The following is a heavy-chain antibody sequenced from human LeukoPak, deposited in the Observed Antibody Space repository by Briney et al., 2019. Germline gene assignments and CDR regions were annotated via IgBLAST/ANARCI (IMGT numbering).Heavy chain of an antibody. D-gene: IGHD3-22*01. CDR3: ARDGKYYDSSGPPRYY. CDR1: GYTFTSYG. J-gene: IGHJ4*02. Sequence: ASVKVSCKASGYTFTSYGISWVRQAPGQGLEWMGWISAYNGNTNYAQKLQGRVTMTTDTSTSTAYMEQRSLRSDDTAVYYCARDGKYYDSSGPPRYYWGQGTLVTVSS. V-gene: IGHV1-18*01. CDR2: ISAYNGNT.